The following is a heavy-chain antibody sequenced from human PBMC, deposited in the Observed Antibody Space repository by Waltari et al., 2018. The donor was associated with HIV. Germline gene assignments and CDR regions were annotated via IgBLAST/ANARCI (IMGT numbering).Heavy chain of an antibody. Sequence: EVQLVESGGGLVPPGGSLRLSCAASGFSFSSYRIIWVSQAPGKGLEWVSFISSSDSNTDYADSVKGRFTISRDNAKNSLYLQMNSLRAEDTAVYYCARTRGYSYGYGDYWGQGTLVTVSS. CDR3: ARTRGYSYGYGDY. CDR2: ISSSDSNT. D-gene: IGHD5-18*01. J-gene: IGHJ4*02. CDR1: GFSFSSYR. V-gene: IGHV3-48*01.